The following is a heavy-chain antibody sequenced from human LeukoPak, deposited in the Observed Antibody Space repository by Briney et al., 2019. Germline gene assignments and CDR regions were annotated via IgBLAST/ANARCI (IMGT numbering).Heavy chain of an antibody. V-gene: IGHV5-51*01. D-gene: IGHD3-16*01. CDR2: IDPADSDS. J-gene: IGHJ5*02. Sequence: GESLKISCKGSGYSFTSYWIGWVRQMPGKGLEWMGLIDPADSDSRYSPSFQGQVTISADKSISTAYLQWSSLKASDTAMYYCAIFDFLFGEIDNWFDPWGQGTQVTVSS. CDR3: AIFDFLFGEIDNWFDP. CDR1: GYSFTSYW.